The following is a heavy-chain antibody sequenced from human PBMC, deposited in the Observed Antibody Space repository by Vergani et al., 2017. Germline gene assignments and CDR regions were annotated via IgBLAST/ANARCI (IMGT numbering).Heavy chain of an antibody. CDR2: IYPGDSDT. CDR3: AGAPSWFGELSYFDY. D-gene: IGHD3-10*01. Sequence: EVQLVQSGAEVKTPGESLKISCKGSGYSFTSYWIGWVRQMPGKGLEWMGIIYPGDSDTRYSPSFQGQVTISADKSISTAYLQWSSLKASDTDMYYCAGAPSWFGELSYFDYWGQGTLVTVSS. CDR1: GYSFTSYW. V-gene: IGHV5-51*03. J-gene: IGHJ4*02.